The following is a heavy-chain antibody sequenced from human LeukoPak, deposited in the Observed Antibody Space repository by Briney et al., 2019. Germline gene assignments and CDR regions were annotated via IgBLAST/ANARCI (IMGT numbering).Heavy chain of an antibody. D-gene: IGHD3-3*01. CDR1: GYTFTSCY. CDR2: INPSDGST. V-gene: IGHV1-46*01. J-gene: IGHJ4*02. CDR3: AREGSDYYDFWSGYSPKFDY. Sequence: GASVKVSCKASGYTFTSCYMHWVRQAPGQGLEWVGIINPSDGSTSYAQKFQGRVTMTRDTATSTVYMELSSRRSEDTAVYYCAREGSDYYDFWSGYSPKFDYWGQGTLVTVSS.